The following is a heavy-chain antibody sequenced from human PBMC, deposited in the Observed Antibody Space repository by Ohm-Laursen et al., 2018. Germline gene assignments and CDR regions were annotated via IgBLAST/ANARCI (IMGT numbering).Heavy chain of an antibody. CDR1: GFTFSNYA. CDR3: AKARSAVVFAASNH. J-gene: IGHJ5*02. D-gene: IGHD2-15*01. V-gene: IGHV3-23*01. CDR2: ISDDGKAT. Sequence: SLRLSCTASGFTFSNYAMSWVRQAPGKGLEWVSAISDDGKATFYADSLKGRFTISRDSSENTVYLQMNDLRAEDTALYYCAKARSAVVFAASNHWGQGALVTVSS.